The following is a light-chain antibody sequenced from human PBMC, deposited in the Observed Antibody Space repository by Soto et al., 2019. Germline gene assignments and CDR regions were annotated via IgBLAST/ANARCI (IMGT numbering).Light chain of an antibody. V-gene: IGKV3-20*01. CDR3: HQYGSSPLT. Sequence: EILLTQSPGTLSLSPGESGTLSCRAGQALSSSSLAWYQQKPGQAPRLLIYGASTRASGIPDRFSGGGSGTDFTLTISRLEPEDFAVYYCHQYGSSPLTCGGGTKGDIK. CDR2: GAS. J-gene: IGKJ4*01. CDR1: QALSSSS.